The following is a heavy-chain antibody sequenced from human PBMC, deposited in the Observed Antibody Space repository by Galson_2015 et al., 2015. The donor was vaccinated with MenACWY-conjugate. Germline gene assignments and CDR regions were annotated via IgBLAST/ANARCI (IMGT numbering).Heavy chain of an antibody. J-gene: IGHJ4*02. CDR3: AKVSPGGWYWDY. V-gene: IGHV3-23*01. Sequence: SLRLSCEASGFTFSSSAMTWVRQAPGKGVEWVGGFSCNGRSTNYADYVQGRITISRDISKNTLYLQLNNLRAEDTALYYCAKVSPGGWYWDYWGQGTLVTVSS. CDR2: FSCNGRST. D-gene: IGHD6-19*01. CDR1: GFTFSSSA.